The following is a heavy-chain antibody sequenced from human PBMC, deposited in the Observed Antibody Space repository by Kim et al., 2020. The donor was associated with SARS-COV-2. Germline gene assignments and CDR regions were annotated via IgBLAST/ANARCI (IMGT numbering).Heavy chain of an antibody. J-gene: IGHJ5*01. CDR3: ARQLSESSRLDS. Sequence: SETLSLTCTVSSDSISGYYWSWIRRPPGKGLEWIGDIYSSGGANYNPSPKSRVTISLDTSKNQFSLKLSSVTAADTAVYYCARQLSESSRLDSRGQGTL. CDR2: IYSSGGA. CDR1: SDSISGYY. V-gene: IGHV4-59*08. D-gene: IGHD6-13*01.